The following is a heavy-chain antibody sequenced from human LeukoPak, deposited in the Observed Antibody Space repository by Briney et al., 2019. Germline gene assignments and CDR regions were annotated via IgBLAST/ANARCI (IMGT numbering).Heavy chain of an antibody. V-gene: IGHV4-59*01. D-gene: IGHD3-3*01. CDR3: ARGTSFGVPNSGNWFDP. CDR2: IYYSGST. J-gene: IGHJ5*02. Sequence: SETLSLTCTVSGGSISSYYWSWIRQPPGKGLEWIGYIYYSGSTDYNPSLKSRVTISVDTSKNQFSLKLSSVTAADTAVYYCARGTSFGVPNSGNWFDPWGQGTLVTVSS. CDR1: GGSISSYY.